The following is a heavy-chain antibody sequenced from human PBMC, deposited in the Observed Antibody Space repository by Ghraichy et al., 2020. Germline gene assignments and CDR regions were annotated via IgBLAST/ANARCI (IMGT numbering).Heavy chain of an antibody. CDR1: GFTFSSYS. D-gene: IGHD3-10*01. CDR3: ARDLDELLGPYDY. CDR2: ISSSSSYI. Sequence: GGSLRLSCAASGFTFSSYSMNWVRQAPGKGLEWVSSISSSSSYIYYADSVKGRFTISRDNAKNSLYLQMNSLRAEDTAVYYCARDLDELLGPYDYWGQGTLVTVSS. V-gene: IGHV3-21*01. J-gene: IGHJ4*02.